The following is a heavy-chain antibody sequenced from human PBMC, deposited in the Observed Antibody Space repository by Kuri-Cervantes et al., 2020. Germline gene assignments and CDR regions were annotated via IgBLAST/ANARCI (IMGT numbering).Heavy chain of an antibody. CDR3: ARILTDLDSTSFDY. Sequence: GESLKISCAASGFTFSDYYMSWIRQAPGKGLEWVSSISSSSSYIYYADSVKGRFTISRDNAKNSLYLQMNSLRAEDTAVYYCARILTDLDSTSFDYWGQGTLVTVSS. V-gene: IGHV3-11*06. D-gene: IGHD2-2*01. J-gene: IGHJ4*02. CDR2: ISSSSSYI. CDR1: GFTFSDYY.